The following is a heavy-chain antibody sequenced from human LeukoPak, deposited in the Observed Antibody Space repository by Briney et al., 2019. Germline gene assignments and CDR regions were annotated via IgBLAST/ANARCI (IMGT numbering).Heavy chain of an antibody. CDR1: GGSISSHY. CDR3: ARDFDY. CDR2: IYYSGST. J-gene: IGHJ4*02. V-gene: IGHV4-59*11. Sequence: SETLSLTCTVSGGSISSHYWSWIRQPPGKGLEWIGYIYYSGSTNYNPSLKSRVTISVDTSKNQFSLKLSSVTAADTAVYYCARDFDYWGQGTLVTVSS.